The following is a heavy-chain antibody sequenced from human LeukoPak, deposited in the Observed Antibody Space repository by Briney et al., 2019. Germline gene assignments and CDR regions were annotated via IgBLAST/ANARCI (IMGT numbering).Heavy chain of an antibody. J-gene: IGHJ4*02. Sequence: GGSLRLPCAASGFTFSSYWMHWVRQAPGKGLVWVSRINTDGRSASYADSVKGRFTVSRDNAKNTLYLQMNSLRAEDTAVYYCVRDVWGDRDSYFDYWGQGALVTVSS. V-gene: IGHV3-74*01. D-gene: IGHD2-21*01. CDR3: VRDVWGDRDSYFDY. CDR1: GFTFSSYW. CDR2: INTDGRSA.